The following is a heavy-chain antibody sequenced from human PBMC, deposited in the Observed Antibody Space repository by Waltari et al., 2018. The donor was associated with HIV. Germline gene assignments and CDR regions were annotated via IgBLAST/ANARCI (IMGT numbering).Heavy chain of an antibody. CDR2: ISSSSSYI. J-gene: IGHJ4*02. Sequence: EVQLVESGGGLVKPGGSLRLSGAASGFAFRSYSMNWVRQAPGKGLEWVSFISSSSSYIYYADSVKGRFTISRDNAKNSLYLQMNSLRAEDTAVYYFARDEAVTKPGDYWGQGTLVTVSS. CDR1: GFAFRSYS. CDR3: ARDEAVTKPGDY. D-gene: IGHD2-21*02. V-gene: IGHV3-21*01.